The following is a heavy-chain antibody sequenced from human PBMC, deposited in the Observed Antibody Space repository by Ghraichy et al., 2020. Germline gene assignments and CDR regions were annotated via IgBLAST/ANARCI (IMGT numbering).Heavy chain of an antibody. CDR2: ISSSSSYI. D-gene: IGHD2-8*01. CDR3: ARDREAQLLVVDGQTYYHYYMDV. V-gene: IGHV3-21*01. J-gene: IGHJ6*03. Sequence: GESLNISCVPSGFTLTTYNMNWVRQAPGKGLEWVSSISSSSSYIYYADSVRGRVTISRDNANNSLYLQMNTLRAEDTAVYYCARDREAQLLVVDGQTYYHYYMDVWGKGTMVTVSS. CDR1: GFTLTTYN.